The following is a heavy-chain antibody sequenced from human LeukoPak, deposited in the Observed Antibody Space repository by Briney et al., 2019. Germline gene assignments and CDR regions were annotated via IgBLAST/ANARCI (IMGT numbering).Heavy chain of an antibody. CDR2: IYYTGST. J-gene: IGHJ2*01. D-gene: IGHD6-13*01. CDR3: AREKEQQLVRNWYFDL. V-gene: IGHV4-59*01. Sequence: SETLSLTCTVSGGXISSYYCSWIRQPPGKGLEWIGYIYYTGSTNYNPSLKSRVTISVDTSKNQFSLKLSSVTAADTAVYYCAREKEQQLVRNWYFDLWGRGTLVTVSS. CDR1: GGXISSYY.